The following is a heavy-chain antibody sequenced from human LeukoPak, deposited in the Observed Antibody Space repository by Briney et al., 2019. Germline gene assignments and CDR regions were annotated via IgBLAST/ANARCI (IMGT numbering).Heavy chain of an antibody. D-gene: IGHD3-22*01. J-gene: IGHJ4*02. CDR1: GYSISSGYY. CDR2: IYHSRST. V-gene: IGHV4-38-2*02. Sequence: SETLSLTRIVSGYSISSGYYWDWIRQPPGKVLEWIGNIYHSRSTYYNPSLKSRVTISVDTSKNQFSLKLNSVTAADTAVYYCAKNSGYYHPYYIDSWGQGTLVTVSS. CDR3: AKNSGYYHPYYIDS.